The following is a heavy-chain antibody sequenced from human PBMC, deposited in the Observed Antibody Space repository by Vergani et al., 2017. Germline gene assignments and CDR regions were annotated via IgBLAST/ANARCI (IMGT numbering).Heavy chain of an antibody. Sequence: EVQLVESGGGLVQPGGSLRLSCAASGFTFSSYWMSWVRQAPGKGLEWVANIKQDGSEKYYVDSVKGRFTISRDNAKNSLYLQMNSLRAEDTAVYYCARDEYTAMVLYYYYMDVWGKGTTVTVSS. D-gene: IGHD5-18*01. CDR3: ARDEYTAMVLYYYYMDV. V-gene: IGHV3-7*01. CDR1: GFTFSSYW. CDR2: IKQDGSEK. J-gene: IGHJ6*03.